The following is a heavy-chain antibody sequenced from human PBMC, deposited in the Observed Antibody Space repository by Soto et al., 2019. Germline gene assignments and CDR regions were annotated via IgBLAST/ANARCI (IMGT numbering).Heavy chain of an antibody. Sequence: GASVKVSCKASGGTFSSYAISWVRQAPGQGLEWMGGIIPIFGTANYAQKFQGRVTITADESTSTAYMELSSLRSEDTAVYYCARVAAAGPAPLYYWGQGTLVTAPQ. CDR1: GGTFSSYA. D-gene: IGHD6-13*01. CDR3: ARVAAAGPAPLYY. J-gene: IGHJ4*02. V-gene: IGHV1-69*13. CDR2: IIPIFGTA.